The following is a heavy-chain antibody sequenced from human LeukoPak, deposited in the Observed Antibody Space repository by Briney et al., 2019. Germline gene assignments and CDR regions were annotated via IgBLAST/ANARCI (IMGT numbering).Heavy chain of an antibody. CDR1: AFTFSNYW. D-gene: IGHD4-11*01. V-gene: IGHV3-7*01. J-gene: IGHJ4*02. Sequence: GGSLRLSCAASAFTFSNYWMSWVRQAPGKGLEWVASIKPDGSEKYYVDSAKGRFTISRDHAKNSLYLQMNSLRAEDTAVYYCAKGRVTYDYWGQGTLVTVSS. CDR2: IKPDGSEK. CDR3: AKGRVTYDY.